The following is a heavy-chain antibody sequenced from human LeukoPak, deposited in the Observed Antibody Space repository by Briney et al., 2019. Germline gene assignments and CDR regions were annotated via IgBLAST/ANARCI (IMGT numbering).Heavy chain of an antibody. D-gene: IGHD3-10*01. CDR3: ANEVRPNDY. CDR2: IDIGGSTT. CDR1: GFTFDRHA. V-gene: IGHV3-23*03. Sequence: WGSLSLSCAASGFTFDRHAMCWVRQAPGKGLEWVSSIDIGGSTTYYADSVKGRFTISRDNSKNTLYLQMNSLRAEDTALYFCANEVRPNDYWGRGSLLTVPS. J-gene: IGHJ4*01.